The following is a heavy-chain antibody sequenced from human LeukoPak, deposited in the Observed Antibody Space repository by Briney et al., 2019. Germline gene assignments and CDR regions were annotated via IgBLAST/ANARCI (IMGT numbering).Heavy chain of an antibody. CDR2: ISGSGGST. CDR3: AKDPEMATAAGDY. J-gene: IGHJ4*02. V-gene: IGHV3-23*01. D-gene: IGHD5-24*01. Sequence: PGRSLRLSCAASGFTFSSYAMSWVRQAPGKGLEWVSAISGSGGSTYYADSVKGRFTISRDNSKSTLYLQMNSLRAEDTAVYYCAKDPEMATAAGDYWGQGTLVTVSS. CDR1: GFTFSSYA.